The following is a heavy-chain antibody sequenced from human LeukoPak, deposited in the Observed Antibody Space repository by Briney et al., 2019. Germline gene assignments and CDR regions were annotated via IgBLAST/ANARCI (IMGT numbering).Heavy chain of an antibody. CDR2: FHTGGET. J-gene: IGHJ4*02. D-gene: IGHD5-24*01. CDR3: ARGFAPAYNFGVFDY. Sequence: PGGSLRLSCAASGFTVSNNYMIWVRQAPGKGLEWVSLFHTGGETEYADSVKGRFTMSRGTSQNTVSLHMNSLRAEDTAVYYCARGFAPAYNFGVFDYWGQGTLVTVSS. V-gene: IGHV3-53*01. CDR1: GFTVSNNY.